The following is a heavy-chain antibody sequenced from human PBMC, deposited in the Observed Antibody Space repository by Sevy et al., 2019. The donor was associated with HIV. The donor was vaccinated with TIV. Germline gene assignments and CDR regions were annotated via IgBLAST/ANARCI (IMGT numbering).Heavy chain of an antibody. D-gene: IGHD2-2*01. CDR1: GYTFTGYY. V-gene: IGHV1-2*06. CDR2: INPNSGGT. J-gene: IGHJ6*02. Sequence: ASVKVSCKASGYTFTGYYMHWVRQAPGQGLEWMGRINPNSGGTNYAQKFQGRVTMTRDTSIRTAYMGLSRLRSDDTAVYYCARCRIVVVPAAIGGYYYYGMDVWGQGTTVTVSS. CDR3: ARCRIVVVPAAIGGYYYYGMDV.